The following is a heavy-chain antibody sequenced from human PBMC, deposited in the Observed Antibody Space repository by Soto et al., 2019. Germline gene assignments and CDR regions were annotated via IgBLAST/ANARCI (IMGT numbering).Heavy chain of an antibody. CDR1: GYPLTAKY. CDR3: AKGGCSWTEWFDP. J-gene: IGHJ5*02. Sequence: QVQLVQSGAEVKKPGASVKVSCKASGYPLTAKYLHWVRQAPGQGLEWMGWINPSSGDTKEAQKFRGGVTMTRDTSISAAYMEVSRLTSDDTAVYYCAKGGCSWTEWFDPWGQGTLVTVSS. CDR2: INPSSGDT. D-gene: IGHD6-13*01. V-gene: IGHV1-2*02.